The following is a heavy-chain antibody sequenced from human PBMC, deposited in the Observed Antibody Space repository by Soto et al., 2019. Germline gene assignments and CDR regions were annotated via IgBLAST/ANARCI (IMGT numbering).Heavy chain of an antibody. CDR1: GGSISSSNW. CDR3: ARVPSRKYYYYYGMDV. Sequence: SETLSLTCAVSGGSISSSNWWSWVRQPPGKGLEWIGYIYYSGSTNYNPSLKSRVTISVDTSKNQFSLKLSSVTAADTAVYYCARVPSRKYYYYYGMDVWGQGTTVTVSS. CDR2: IYYSGST. V-gene: IGHV4-4*02. J-gene: IGHJ6*02.